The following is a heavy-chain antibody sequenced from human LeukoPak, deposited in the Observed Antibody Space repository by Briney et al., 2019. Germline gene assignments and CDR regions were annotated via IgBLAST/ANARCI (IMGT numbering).Heavy chain of an antibody. D-gene: IGHD6-19*01. V-gene: IGHV1-69*01. CDR1: GGTFSSYA. Sequence: GASVKVSCKASGGTFSSYAISWVRQAPGQGLEWMGGIIPIFGTANYAQKFQGRVTITADESTSTAYMELSSLRSEDTAMYYCARDRHSSGWYSNDYWGQGTLVTVSS. CDR3: ARDRHSSGWYSNDY. CDR2: IIPIFGTA. J-gene: IGHJ4*02.